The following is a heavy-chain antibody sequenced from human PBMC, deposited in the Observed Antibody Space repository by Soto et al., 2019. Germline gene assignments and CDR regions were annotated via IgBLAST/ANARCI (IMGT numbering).Heavy chain of an antibody. CDR3: ARDKGSRITIFGVVSKYWFDP. CDR2: ISAYNGNT. Sequence: ASVKVSCKASGYTFTSYGISWVRQAPGQGLEWMGWISAYNGNTNYAQKLQGRVTMTTNTSTSTAYMELRSLRSDDTAVYYCARDKGSRITIFGVVSKYWFDPWGQGTLVTVSS. V-gene: IGHV1-18*04. CDR1: GYTFTSYG. J-gene: IGHJ5*02. D-gene: IGHD3-3*01.